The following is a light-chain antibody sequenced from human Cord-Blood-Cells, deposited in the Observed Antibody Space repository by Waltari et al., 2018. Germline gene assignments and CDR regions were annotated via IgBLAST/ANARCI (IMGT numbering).Light chain of an antibody. Sequence: EIVLTQSPATLSFSPGERATLSCRASQGVSSYLAWYQQKPGQAPRLLIYDASNRATGNPAMFRGSGPGTDFTLTISSLEPEDFAVYYCQQRSNWLTFGGGTKVEIK. CDR1: QGVSSY. J-gene: IGKJ4*01. CDR2: DAS. CDR3: QQRSNWLT. V-gene: IGKV3D-11*01.